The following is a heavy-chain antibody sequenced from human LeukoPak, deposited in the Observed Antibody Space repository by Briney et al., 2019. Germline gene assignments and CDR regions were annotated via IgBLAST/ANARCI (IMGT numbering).Heavy chain of an antibody. CDR3: AGSSSGWYGWYFDL. J-gene: IGHJ2*01. CDR2: INPNSGGT. D-gene: IGHD6-19*01. CDR1: GYTFTGYY. Sequence: GASVKVSCKASGYTFTGYYMHWVRQAPGQGLEWMGWINPNSGGTNYAQKFQGRVTMTRDTSISTAYMELSRLRSDDTAVYYCAGSSSGWYGWYFDLWGRGTLVTVSS. V-gene: IGHV1-2*02.